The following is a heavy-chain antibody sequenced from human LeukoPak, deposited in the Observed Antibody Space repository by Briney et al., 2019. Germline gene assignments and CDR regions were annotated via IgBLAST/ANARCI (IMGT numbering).Heavy chain of an antibody. CDR2: IYDTVGI. D-gene: IGHD5-18*01. Sequence: PSETLSLTCTVSGGSFSSHHWGWIRQSPGRGLEWIGYIYDTVGIKDNPSLKSRISLSADTSKNQLSLSLRSATAADTAVYYCVTIKRGNIFGYFDFWGQGILVTVAS. CDR1: GGSFSSHH. CDR3: VTIKRGNIFGYFDF. V-gene: IGHV4-59*11. J-gene: IGHJ4*02.